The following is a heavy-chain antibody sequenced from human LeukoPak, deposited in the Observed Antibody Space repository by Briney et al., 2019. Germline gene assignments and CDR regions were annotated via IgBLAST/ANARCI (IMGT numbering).Heavy chain of an antibody. J-gene: IGHJ4*02. D-gene: IGHD3-10*01. CDR1: GGSISSYY. CDR3: ARAIWYGSGTTAFDY. CDR2: IYNSGST. V-gene: IGHV4-4*07. Sequence: SETLSLTCTVSGGSISSYYWSWIRQPAGKGLEWIGRIYNSGSTNYNTNYNPSLTSRVTMSVDTSKNQFSLKLNSVSAADTSVYFCARAIWYGSGTTAFDYWGQGTLVTVSP.